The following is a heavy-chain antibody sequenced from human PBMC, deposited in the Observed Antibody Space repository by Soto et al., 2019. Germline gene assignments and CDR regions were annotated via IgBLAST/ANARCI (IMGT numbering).Heavy chain of an antibody. D-gene: IGHD3-22*01. Sequence: QVQLVESGGGVVQPGRSLRLSCAASGFTFSSYGMHWVRQAPGKGLEWVAVIWYDGSNKYYADSVKGRFTISRDNSKNTLYLQMNSLRAEDTAVYYCAREPRADYYDSGISWGQGTMVTVSS. V-gene: IGHV3-33*01. CDR3: AREPRADYYDSGIS. J-gene: IGHJ3*01. CDR1: GFTFSSYG. CDR2: IWYDGSNK.